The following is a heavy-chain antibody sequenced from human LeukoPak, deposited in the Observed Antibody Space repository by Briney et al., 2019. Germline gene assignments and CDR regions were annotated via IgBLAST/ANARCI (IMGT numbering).Heavy chain of an antibody. Sequence: GGSLRLSCAASGFTFSTYSMNWVRQAPGKGLEWVSYISSSGSDIYYADSVKGRFTISRDNAKNSLYLQMSSLRAEDTAVYYCAGLFGELYPSDYWGQGTLVTVSS. CDR3: AGLFGELYPSDY. CDR2: ISSSGSDI. V-gene: IGHV3-21*05. CDR1: GFTFSTYS. J-gene: IGHJ4*02. D-gene: IGHD3-10*01.